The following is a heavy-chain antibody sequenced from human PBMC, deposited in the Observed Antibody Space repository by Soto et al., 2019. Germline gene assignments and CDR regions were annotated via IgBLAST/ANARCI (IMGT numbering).Heavy chain of an antibody. J-gene: IGHJ5*02. CDR1: GFTFNNYY. D-gene: IGHD4-17*01. CDR2: MSGSKIDT. CDR3: ASGLGWIDT. Sequence: QVQLVESGGGLVKPGGSLRLSCAASGFTFNNYYMTWIRQAPGKGLEWVSYMSGSKIDTNYADSVKGRFTISRDNANNSLYLQMNSLRAEDTAIYYCASGLGWIDTWGQGTLVTVSS. V-gene: IGHV3-11*06.